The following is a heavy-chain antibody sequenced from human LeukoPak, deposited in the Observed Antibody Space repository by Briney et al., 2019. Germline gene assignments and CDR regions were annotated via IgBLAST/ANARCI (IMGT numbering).Heavy chain of an antibody. Sequence: ASVKVSCRASGFTFTAYYLHWVRQAPGQRLEWMGWIDPNSGGTNYAQQFQGRVTMTRDTSITTAYMELTGLTSDDTAVYYCSRDGGTIFGLDFYYYMQVWGKGTTVTVSS. CDR2: IDPNSGGT. CDR1: GFTFTAYY. D-gene: IGHD3/OR15-3a*01. CDR3: SRDGGTIFGLDFYYYMQV. J-gene: IGHJ6*03. V-gene: IGHV1-2*02.